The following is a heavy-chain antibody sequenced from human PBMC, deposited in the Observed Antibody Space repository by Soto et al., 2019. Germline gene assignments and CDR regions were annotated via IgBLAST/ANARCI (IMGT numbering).Heavy chain of an antibody. CDR2: IIPILGIP. V-gene: IGHV1-69*02. D-gene: IGHD5-12*01. CDR1: GGTFSSYT. J-gene: IGHJ4*02. Sequence: QVQLVQSGAEVKKPGSSVKVSCKASGGTFSSYTISWVRQAPGQGLEWMGRIIPILGIPNYAQKLQGRVTITADKSTSKAYMDLSSLRSDDTAVYYCASTDGYEDWGQGTLVTVSS. CDR3: ASTDGYED.